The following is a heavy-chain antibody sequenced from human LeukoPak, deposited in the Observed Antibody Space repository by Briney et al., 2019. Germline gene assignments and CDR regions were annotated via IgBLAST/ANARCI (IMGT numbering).Heavy chain of an antibody. J-gene: IGHJ3*02. D-gene: IGHD3-10*01. CDR3: ARDPYGSGSYYNSAFDI. CDR1: GFTFSSYS. Sequence: GGSLRLSCAASGFTFSSYSMNWVRQAPGKGLEWVSYISSSSSTIYYADSVKGRFTISRDNAKNSLYLQMNSLRDEDTAVYYCARDPYGSGSYYNSAFDIWGQGTMVTVSS. CDR2: ISSSSSTI. V-gene: IGHV3-48*02.